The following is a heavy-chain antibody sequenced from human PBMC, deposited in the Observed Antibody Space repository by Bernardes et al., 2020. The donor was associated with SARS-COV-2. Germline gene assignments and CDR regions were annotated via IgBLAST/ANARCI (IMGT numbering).Heavy chain of an antibody. V-gene: IGHV3-30*18. CDR2: ISHDAGDT. CDR3: AKDRQNPRLRFFDW. J-gene: IGHJ4*02. Sequence: GGSLRLSCAASGFTFSGYGMHWVRQAPGKGLEWVAVISHDAGDTYYADSVKGRFTISRDNSKNTLYLQVNSLRAEDTAVYYCAKDRQNPRLRFFDWFGQGTLVTVSS. D-gene: IGHD3-3*01. CDR1: GFTFSGYG.